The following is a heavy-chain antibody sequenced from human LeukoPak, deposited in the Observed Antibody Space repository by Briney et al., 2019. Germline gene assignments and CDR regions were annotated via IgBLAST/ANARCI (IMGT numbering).Heavy chain of an antibody. D-gene: IGHD3-10*01. J-gene: IGHJ4*02. V-gene: IGHV4-59*01. Sequence: KASETLSLTCTISGGSISPYYWSWIRQPPGKGLEWIGYIYYSGSTNYNPSLESRVTMSVDTSKNQFSLKLSSVTAADTAVYYCARVHSSMIRGVIFDYWGQGTLGTVSS. CDR1: GGSISPYY. CDR3: ARVHSSMIRGVIFDY. CDR2: IYYSGST.